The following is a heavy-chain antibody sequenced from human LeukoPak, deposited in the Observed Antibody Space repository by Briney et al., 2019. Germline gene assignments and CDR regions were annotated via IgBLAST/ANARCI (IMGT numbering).Heavy chain of an antibody. Sequence: SGPTLVNPTQTLTLTCSLSEFSVSTHGMRVTWIRQPPGKALEWLARIDWDDDKFYSTSLKTRLTISKDASRNQVVLSRTNMDPVDTGTYYCARTLKGGTYFNSWGEGTLATVSS. CDR2: IDWDDDK. CDR3: ARTLKGGTYFNS. D-gene: IGHD1-26*01. J-gene: IGHJ4*02. CDR1: EFSVSTHGMR. V-gene: IGHV2-70*04.